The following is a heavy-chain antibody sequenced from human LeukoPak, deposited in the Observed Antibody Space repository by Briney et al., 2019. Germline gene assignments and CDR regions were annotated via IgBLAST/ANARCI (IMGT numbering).Heavy chain of an antibody. J-gene: IGHJ4*02. V-gene: IGHV3-23*01. CDR1: GFTISNSA. Sequence: GGSLRLSCAASGFTISNSAMTWVRQAPGKGLDWVSIVTDNGAHTFYADSVKGRFTISRDTSENTLYLQMNSLRADDTAVYYCATVGGSCSSSNCFAYFAYWGQGTLLTVSS. CDR3: ATVGGSCSSSNCFAYFAY. D-gene: IGHD2-2*01. CDR2: VTDNGAHT.